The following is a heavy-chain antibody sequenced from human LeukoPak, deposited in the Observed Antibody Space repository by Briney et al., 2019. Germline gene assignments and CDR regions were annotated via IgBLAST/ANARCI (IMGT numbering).Heavy chain of an antibody. CDR2: IYPGDSDT. V-gene: IGHV5-51*01. D-gene: IGHD2-21*02. Sequence: GASLQISCPASGYIFTTYWICCGRQLPGKGLECVGIIYPGDSDTRYSPFFKGQVTISADKSISTAYLQWSSLKASDTAIYHCARWVTADRGKKDGFDSWGQGTMVTVSS. J-gene: IGHJ3*02. CDR1: GYIFTTYW. CDR3: ARWVTADRGKKDGFDS.